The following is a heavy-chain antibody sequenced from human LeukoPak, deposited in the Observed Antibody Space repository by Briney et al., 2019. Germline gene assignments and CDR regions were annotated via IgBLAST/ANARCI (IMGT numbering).Heavy chain of an antibody. CDR3: ARGTHYHHYYKDV. V-gene: IGHV4-39*07. D-gene: IGHD2-15*01. CDR2: IDYSGRT. Sequence: PSETLSLTCSVSGDSISSNNYYWGWIRQPPGKGLEWIGSIDYSGRTFYNPSLKSRVTISADTSKNQFSLQLNSVTPEDTAVYYCARGTHYHHYYKDVWGKGTTVTVSS. CDR1: GDSISSNNYY. J-gene: IGHJ6*03.